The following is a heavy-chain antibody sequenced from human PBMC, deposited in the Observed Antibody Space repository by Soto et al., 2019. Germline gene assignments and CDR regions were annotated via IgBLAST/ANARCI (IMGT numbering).Heavy chain of an antibody. Sequence: EVQLLESGGGLEQPGGSLRLSCAASGFTFGSHDMSWVRQAPGKALEWVSSISVSDPGTSYADSVKGRFTTSRDISKNTLFLQMDSLRAEDTALYYCTKGTWLDIWGQGTMVTVSS. CDR1: GFTFGSHD. CDR3: TKGTWLDI. J-gene: IGHJ3*02. CDR2: ISVSDPGT. D-gene: IGHD6-19*01. V-gene: IGHV3-23*01.